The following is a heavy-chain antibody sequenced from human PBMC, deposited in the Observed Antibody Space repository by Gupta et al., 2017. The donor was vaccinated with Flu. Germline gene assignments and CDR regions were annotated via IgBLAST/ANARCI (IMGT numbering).Heavy chain of an antibody. D-gene: IGHD3-22*01. CDR2: INHSGST. CDR3: ARGPGPSDYYDSSGYYHSTNYYGMDV. Sequence: EINHSGSTNYTPSLKSRFTISVDTSKNQFSLKLSSVTAADPAVYYCARGPGPSDYYDSSGYYHSTNYYGMDVWGQGTTVTVSS. V-gene: IGHV4-34*01. J-gene: IGHJ6*02.